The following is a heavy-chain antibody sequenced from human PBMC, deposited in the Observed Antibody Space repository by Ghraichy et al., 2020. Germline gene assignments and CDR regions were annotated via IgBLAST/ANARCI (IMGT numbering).Heavy chain of an antibody. CDR2: IHNSGST. Sequence: SETLSLTCTVSGGSISSSRYYWDWIRQPPGKGLEWIGSIHNSGSTYYNPSLKSRVTISEDTSKNQFSLKLSSVTATDTAVYYCAKCDVGGRPYSFDSWGQGTLVTVSS. CDR3: AKCDVGGRPYSFDS. D-gene: IGHD3-16*01. V-gene: IGHV4-39*01. J-gene: IGHJ4*02. CDR1: GGSISSSRYY.